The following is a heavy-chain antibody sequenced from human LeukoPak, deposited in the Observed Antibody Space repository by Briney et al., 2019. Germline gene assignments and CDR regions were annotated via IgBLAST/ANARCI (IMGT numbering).Heavy chain of an antibody. V-gene: IGHV3-21*01. CDR1: GFSFSSYT. J-gene: IGHJ4*02. CDR2: ISSISHYI. D-gene: IGHD3-16*01. CDR3: ARVRGNRGKYFDY. Sequence: GGSLRLSCAASGFSFSSYTMSWVRQAPGKGLEWVSGISSISHYIYHADSMEGRFTISRDNVKNSLYLQMTSLRAEDTAVYYCARVRGNRGKYFDYWGQGTLVTVSS.